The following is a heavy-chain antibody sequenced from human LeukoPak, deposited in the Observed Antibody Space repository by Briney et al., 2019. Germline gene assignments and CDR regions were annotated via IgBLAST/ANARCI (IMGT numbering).Heavy chain of an antibody. CDR3: ARAPLGSTGSYYYMDV. CDR1: GGSISSHY. V-gene: IGHV4-59*11. D-gene: IGHD2-2*01. Sequence: SETLSLTCTVSGGSISSHYWSWIRQPPGKGLEWIGYIYYSGSTNYNPSLKSRVTISVDTSKNQFSLKLSSVTAADTAVYYCARAPLGSTGSYYYMDVWGNGTTVTVSS. J-gene: IGHJ6*03. CDR2: IYYSGST.